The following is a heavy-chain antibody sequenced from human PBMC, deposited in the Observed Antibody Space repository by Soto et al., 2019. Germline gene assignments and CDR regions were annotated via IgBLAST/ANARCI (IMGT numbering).Heavy chain of an antibody. V-gene: IGHV3-48*02. CDR3: ATGITGTDEPQYYYYGMDV. CDR2: ISSSSSTI. J-gene: IGHJ6*02. CDR1: GFTFSSYS. D-gene: IGHD1-20*01. Sequence: EVQLVESGGGLVQPGGSLRLSCAASGFTFSSYSMNWVRQAPGKGLGWVSYISSSSSTIYYADSVKGRFTISRDNAKNSLYLQMNSLRDEDTAVYYCATGITGTDEPQYYYYGMDVWGQGTTVTVSS.